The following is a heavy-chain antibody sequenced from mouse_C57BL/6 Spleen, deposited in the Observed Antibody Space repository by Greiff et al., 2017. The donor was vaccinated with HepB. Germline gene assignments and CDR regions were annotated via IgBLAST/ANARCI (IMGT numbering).Heavy chain of an antibody. Sequence: EVMLVESGGGLVQPGGSLKLSCAASGFTFSDYYMYWVRQTPEKRLEWVAYISNGGGSTYYPDTVKGRFTISRDNAKNTLYLQMSRLKSEDTAMYYCARWSYAMDYWGQGTSVTVSS. J-gene: IGHJ4*01. CDR1: GFTFSDYY. CDR3: ARWSYAMDY. CDR2: ISNGGGST. V-gene: IGHV5-12*01.